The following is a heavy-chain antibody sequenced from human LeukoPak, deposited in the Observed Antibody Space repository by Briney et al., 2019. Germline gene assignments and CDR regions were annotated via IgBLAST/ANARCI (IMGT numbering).Heavy chain of an antibody. D-gene: IGHD3-16*01. CDR2: IGSSGVTT. CDR3: AKAGVPWGGMDV. V-gene: IGHV3-23*01. Sequence: GGSLRLSCAASGFSFSNCPLNWVRQAPGKGLEWVSSIGSSGVTTYYADSVKGRFTISRDNSKNTLYLQMDSLRAEDTAVYYCAKAGVPWGGMDVWGQGTTVTVSS. J-gene: IGHJ6*02. CDR1: GFSFSNCP.